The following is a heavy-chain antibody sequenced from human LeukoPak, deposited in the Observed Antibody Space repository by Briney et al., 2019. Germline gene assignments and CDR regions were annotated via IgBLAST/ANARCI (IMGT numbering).Heavy chain of an antibody. D-gene: IGHD1-14*01. J-gene: IGHJ4*02. CDR3: ARAITGSPSENDY. Sequence: SQTLSLTCTVSGGSISSGSYYWSWIRQPAGKGLEWIGRIYTSGSTNYNPSLKSRVTISVDTSKNQFSLKLSSVTAADTAVYYCARAITGSPSENDYWGQGTLVTVSS. CDR2: IYTSGST. CDR1: GGSISSGSYY. V-gene: IGHV4-61*02.